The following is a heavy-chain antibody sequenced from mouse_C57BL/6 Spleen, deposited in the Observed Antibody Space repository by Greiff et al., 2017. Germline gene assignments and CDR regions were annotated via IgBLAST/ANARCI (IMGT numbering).Heavy chain of an antibody. CDR2: IDPEDGDT. J-gene: IGHJ2*01. D-gene: IGHD1-1*01. CDR1: GFNIKDYY. Sequence: VHVKQSGAELVRPGASVKLSCTASGFNIKDYYMHWVKQRPEQGLEWIGRIDPEDGDTEYAPKFQGKATMTADTSSNTAYLQLSSLTSEDTAVYYCTTRYYGSSGDYWGQGTTLTVSS. CDR3: TTRYYGSSGDY. V-gene: IGHV14-1*01.